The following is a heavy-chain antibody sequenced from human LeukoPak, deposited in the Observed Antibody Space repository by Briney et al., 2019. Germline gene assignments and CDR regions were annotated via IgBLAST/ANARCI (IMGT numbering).Heavy chain of an antibody. J-gene: IGHJ5*02. CDR3: ARRVRNYVRSGDWFDP. Sequence: SETLSLTCTVSGGSISSGGYYWSWIRQHPGKGLEWIGYIYYSGSTYYNPSLKSRVTISVDTSKNQFSLRLSSVTAADTAVYYCARRVRNYVRSGDWFDPWGQGTLVAVSS. CDR1: GGSISSGGYY. V-gene: IGHV4-31*03. D-gene: IGHD1-7*01. CDR2: IYYSGST.